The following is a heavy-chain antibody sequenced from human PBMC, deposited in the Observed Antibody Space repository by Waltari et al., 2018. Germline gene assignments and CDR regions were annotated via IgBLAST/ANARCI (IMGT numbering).Heavy chain of an antibody. D-gene: IGHD2-15*01. Sequence: QVQLQESGPGLVKPSQTLSLTCTVSGGSISRGGYYWSWIRQHPGKGLEWIGYIYYSGSTYYNPSLKSRVTISVDTSKNQFSLKLSSVTAADTAVYYCARDCSGGSCKGNAFDIWGQGTMVTVSS. CDR2: IYYSGST. CDR1: GGSISRGGYY. CDR3: ARDCSGGSCKGNAFDI. J-gene: IGHJ3*02. V-gene: IGHV4-31*03.